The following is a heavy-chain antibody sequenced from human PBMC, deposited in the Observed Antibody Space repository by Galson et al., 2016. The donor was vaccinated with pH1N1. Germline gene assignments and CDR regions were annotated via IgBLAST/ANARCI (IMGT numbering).Heavy chain of an antibody. V-gene: IGHV3-33*01. CDR1: GFTFSSYG. J-gene: IGHJ6*02. CDR3: ARGLLRDYGMDV. CDR2: IWYDRSKK. Sequence: SLRLSCAASGFTFSSYGIHWVRQAPGKGLEWVAVIWYDRSKKYYADSVKDRFTISRDNSRKTLYLQMNSLRAEDTAVYYCARGLLRDYGMDVWGQGTTVTVSS.